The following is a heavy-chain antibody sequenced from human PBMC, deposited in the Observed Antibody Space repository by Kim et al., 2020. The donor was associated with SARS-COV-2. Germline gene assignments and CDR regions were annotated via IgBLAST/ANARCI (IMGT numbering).Heavy chain of an antibody. CDR1: GFTFFGHA. J-gene: IGHJ4*02. CDR3: TRNRGGLGGY. D-gene: IGHD3-16*01. V-gene: IGHV3-72*01. Sequence: GGSLRLSCTTSGFTFFGHAMSWVRQAPGKGLEWVGRIRNKANSYSTEYAASVKGRFTISRDDSKNSLYLQMNSLKTEDTAVYYCTRNRGGLGGYWGQGTLITVSS. CDR2: IRNKANSYST.